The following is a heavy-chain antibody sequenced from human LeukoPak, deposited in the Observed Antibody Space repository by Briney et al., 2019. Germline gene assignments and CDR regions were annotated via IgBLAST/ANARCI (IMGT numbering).Heavy chain of an antibody. J-gene: IGHJ6*03. Sequence: GGSLRLSCAASGFTLSGSAMHWVRQASGKGLEWVGRIRSKANSYATAYAASVKGRFTISRDDSKNTAYLQMNSLKTEDTAVYYCTTLSLGYCSSTSCSFPYYYYYMDVWGKGTTATVSS. V-gene: IGHV3-73*01. D-gene: IGHD2-2*01. CDR2: IRSKANSYAT. CDR3: TTLSLGYCSSTSCSFPYYYYYMDV. CDR1: GFTLSGSA.